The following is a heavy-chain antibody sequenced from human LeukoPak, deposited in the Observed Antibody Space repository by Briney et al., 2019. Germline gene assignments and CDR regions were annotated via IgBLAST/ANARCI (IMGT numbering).Heavy chain of an antibody. V-gene: IGHV4-61*02. J-gene: IGHJ4*02. D-gene: IGHD1-26*01. CDR3: ARGRVGADTGDY. CDR2: IDTSGST. CDR1: GGSFSSGSYY. Sequence: SETLSLTCTVSGGSFSSGSYYWSWIWQPAGKALAWIGRIDTSGSTNYNPSPKSRVTISVDTSKNQFSLKLSSVTAADTAVYYCARGRVGADTGDYWGQGTLVTVSS.